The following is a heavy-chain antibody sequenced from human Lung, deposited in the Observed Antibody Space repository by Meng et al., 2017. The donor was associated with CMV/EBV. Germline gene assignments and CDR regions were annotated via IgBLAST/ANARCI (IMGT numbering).Heavy chain of an antibody. CDR3: ARDVTTLGYSGMDV. D-gene: IGHD4-23*01. V-gene: IGHV3-30*04. CDR1: PGFTLSGYS. J-gene: IGHJ6*02. Sequence: GESLKISCVASPGFTLSGYSMHWVRQAPGKGLEWVALISYDGSTEYYADSVRGRFSISRDNSKKTLYVHMNSLRPEDTGIYYCARDVTTLGYSGMDVWGQGTTVXVSS. CDR2: ISYDGSTE.